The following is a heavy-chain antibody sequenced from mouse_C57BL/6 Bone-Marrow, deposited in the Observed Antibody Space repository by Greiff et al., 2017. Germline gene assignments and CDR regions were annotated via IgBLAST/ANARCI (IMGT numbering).Heavy chain of an antibody. CDR2: IDPEDGET. Sequence: EVKLQESGAELVKPGASVKLSCTASGFNIKDYYMHWVKQRTEQGLEWIGRIDPEDGETKYAANFQGKATLTADTSSNTAYLQLSSLTSEDTAVYYGALGSSKGYCDFWGTGTTVIVSS. CDR1: GFNIKDYY. D-gene: IGHD1-1*01. J-gene: IGHJ1*03. CDR3: ALGSSKGYCDF. V-gene: IGHV14-2*01.